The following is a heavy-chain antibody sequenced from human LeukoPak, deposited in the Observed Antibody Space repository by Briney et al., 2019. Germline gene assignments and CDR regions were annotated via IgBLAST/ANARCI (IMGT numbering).Heavy chain of an antibody. CDR1: GGTFSSYA. J-gene: IGHJ4*02. D-gene: IGHD5-24*01. Sequence: SVKVSCKASGGTFSSYAISWVRQAPGQGLEWMGGIIPIFGTANYAQKFQGRVTITADESTSTAYMELSSLRSEDTAVYYCARDDGGYNPFDYWGQGTLVTVSS. V-gene: IGHV1-69*13. CDR2: IIPIFGTA. CDR3: ARDDGGYNPFDY.